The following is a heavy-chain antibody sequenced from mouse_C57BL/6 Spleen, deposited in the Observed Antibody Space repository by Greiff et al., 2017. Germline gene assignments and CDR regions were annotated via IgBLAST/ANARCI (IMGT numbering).Heavy chain of an antibody. CDR1: GYTFTSYW. CDR2: IYPNSGST. J-gene: IGHJ3*01. CDR3: ARPVGYYPFAY. D-gene: IGHD2-3*01. V-gene: IGHV1-64*01. Sequence: QVQLQQPGAELVKPGASVKLSCKASGYTFTSYWMHWVKQRPGQGLEWIGMIYPNSGSTNYNEKFKSKATLTVDKSSSTAYMQLSSLTSEDSAVYYSARPVGYYPFAYWGQGTLVTVSA.